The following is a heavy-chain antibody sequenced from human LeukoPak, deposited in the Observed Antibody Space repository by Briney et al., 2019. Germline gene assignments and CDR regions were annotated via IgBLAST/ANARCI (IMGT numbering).Heavy chain of an antibody. Sequence: GASVRVSCKASGYTFTSYYMHWVRQAPGQGLEWMGWINPNSGGTNYAQKFQGRVTMTRDASISTAYMELSRLRSDDTAVYYCARDWDDFWSGHDYWGQGTLVTVSS. V-gene: IGHV1-2*02. CDR2: INPNSGGT. CDR1: GYTFTSYY. J-gene: IGHJ4*02. CDR3: ARDWDDFWSGHDY. D-gene: IGHD3-3*01.